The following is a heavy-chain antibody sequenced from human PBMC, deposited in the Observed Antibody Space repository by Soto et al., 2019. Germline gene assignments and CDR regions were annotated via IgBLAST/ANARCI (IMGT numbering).Heavy chain of an antibody. CDR2: INHSGST. Sequence: SETLSLTCAVYGGSFSGYYWSWIRQPPGKGLEWIGEINHSGSTNYNPSLKSRVTISVDTSKNQFSLKLSSVTAADTAVYYCARVAAAGDKRLMVDYWGQGTLVTVSS. D-gene: IGHD6-13*01. CDR3: ARVAAAGDKRLMVDY. CDR1: GGSFSGYY. V-gene: IGHV4-34*01. J-gene: IGHJ4*02.